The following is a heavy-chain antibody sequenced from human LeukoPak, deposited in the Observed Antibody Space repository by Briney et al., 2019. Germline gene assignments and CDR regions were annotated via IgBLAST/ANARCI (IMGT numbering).Heavy chain of an antibody. V-gene: IGHV1-8*01. D-gene: IGHD6-13*01. CDR3: ARGLAAEDPGNNGMDV. Sequence: ASVKVSCKASGYTFTSYDINWVRQATGQGLEWMGWMNPNSGNTGYAQKFQGRVTMTRNTSISTAYMELSSLRSEDTAVYYCARGLAAEDPGNNGMDVWGQGTTVTVSS. CDR1: GYTFTSYD. CDR2: MNPNSGNT. J-gene: IGHJ6*02.